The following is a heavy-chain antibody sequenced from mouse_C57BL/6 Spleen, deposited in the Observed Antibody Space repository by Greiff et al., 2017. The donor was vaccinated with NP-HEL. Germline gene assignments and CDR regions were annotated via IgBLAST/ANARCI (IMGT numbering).Heavy chain of an antibody. CDR3: ARLGATVVQFDY. Sequence: VQLQQPGAELVKPGASVKLSCKASGYTFTSYWMHWVKQRPGQGLEWIGMIHPNSGSTNYNEKFKSKATLTVDKSSSTAYMQLSSLTSEDSAVYYCARLGATVVQFDYWGQGTTLTVSS. V-gene: IGHV1-64*01. CDR1: GYTFTSYW. J-gene: IGHJ2*01. CDR2: IHPNSGST. D-gene: IGHD1-1*01.